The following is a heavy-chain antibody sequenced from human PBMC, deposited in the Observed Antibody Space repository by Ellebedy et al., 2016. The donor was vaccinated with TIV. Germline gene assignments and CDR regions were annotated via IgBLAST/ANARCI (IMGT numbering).Heavy chain of an antibody. CDR2: VSNSGDST. J-gene: IGHJ4*02. V-gene: IGHV3-23*01. D-gene: IGHD4-23*01. CDR1: GFTFTNYA. Sequence: GESLKISCVASGFTFTNYAMNWVRQAPGKGLEGVSAVSNSGDSTYYADSVKGRFTISRDNSKNTLYLQMSSLRAENTAVYYCSFKGVATRVYWGQGTLVTVSS. CDR3: SFKGVATRVY.